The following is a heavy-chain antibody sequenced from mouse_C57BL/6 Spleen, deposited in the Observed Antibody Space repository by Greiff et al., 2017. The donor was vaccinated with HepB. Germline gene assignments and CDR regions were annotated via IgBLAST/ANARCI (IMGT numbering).Heavy chain of an antibody. CDR3: ARGGNYDYDVLYFDY. V-gene: IGHV1-80*01. J-gene: IGHJ2*01. CDR2: IYPGDGDT. Sequence: VQLQQSGPELVKPGASVKISCKASGYAFSSSWMNWVKQRPGKGLEWIGQIYPGDGDTNYNGKFKGKATLTADKSSSTAYMQLSSLTSEDSAVYFCARGGNYDYDVLYFDYWGQGTTLTVSS. D-gene: IGHD2-4*01. CDR1: GYAFSSSW.